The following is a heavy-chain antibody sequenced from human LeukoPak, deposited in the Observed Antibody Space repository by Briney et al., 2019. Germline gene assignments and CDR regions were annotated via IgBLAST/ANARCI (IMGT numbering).Heavy chain of an antibody. J-gene: IGHJ6*02. Sequence: SVKVSCKASGGTFSSYAISWVRQAPGQGLEWMGGITPIFGTANYAQKFQGRVTITADESTSTAYMELSSLRSEDTAVYYCARGKLERGYYYGMDVWGQGTTVTVSS. V-gene: IGHV1-69*01. CDR2: ITPIFGTA. CDR1: GGTFSSYA. CDR3: ARGKLERGYYYGMDV. D-gene: IGHD1-1*01.